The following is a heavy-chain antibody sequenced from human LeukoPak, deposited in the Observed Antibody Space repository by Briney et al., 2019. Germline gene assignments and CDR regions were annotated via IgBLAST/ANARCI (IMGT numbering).Heavy chain of an antibody. CDR3: AKDVSFNWNPQYYGMDV. D-gene: IGHD1-1*01. CDR2: ISGDGGST. J-gene: IGHJ6*02. CDR1: GFTFDEYA. Sequence: GGSLRLSCAASGFTFDEYAMNWVRQAPGKGLEWVSVISGDGGSTFYADSVKGRFTISRDNSKNSLYLQMNSLRTEDTALYYCAKDVSFNWNPQYYGMDVWGQGTTVTVSS. V-gene: IGHV3-43*02.